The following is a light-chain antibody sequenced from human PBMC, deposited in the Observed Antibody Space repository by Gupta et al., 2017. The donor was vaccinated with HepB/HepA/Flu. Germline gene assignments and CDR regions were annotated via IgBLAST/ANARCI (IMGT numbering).Light chain of an antibody. CDR2: SVS. CDR3: AAWDDSLNGYV. CDR1: SSNIGSNT. Sequence: QSVLTQPPSASGTPGQGVTISCSGSSSNIGSNTVHWYQQLPGTAPKLLMYSVSQRPSGVPDRFSGSKSATSASLAISGLQAEDEAEYYCAAWDDSLNGYVFGTGTKVTVV. V-gene: IGLV1-44*01. J-gene: IGLJ1*01.